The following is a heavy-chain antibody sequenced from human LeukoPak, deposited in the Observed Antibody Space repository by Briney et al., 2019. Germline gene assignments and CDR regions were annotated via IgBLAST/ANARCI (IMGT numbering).Heavy chain of an antibody. J-gene: IGHJ4*02. CDR2: IAGSADST. Sequence: GGSLRLSCAASGFRFSDYLMKWVRRAPGKGLEWISSIAGSADSTYYADSVKGRFTTSRVNSKNTLYLQMNSLRAEDTAVYYCTKQGGSYSFDYWGQGILVTVSS. CDR3: TKQGGSYSFDY. V-gene: IGHV3-23*01. D-gene: IGHD3-10*01. CDR1: GFRFSDYL.